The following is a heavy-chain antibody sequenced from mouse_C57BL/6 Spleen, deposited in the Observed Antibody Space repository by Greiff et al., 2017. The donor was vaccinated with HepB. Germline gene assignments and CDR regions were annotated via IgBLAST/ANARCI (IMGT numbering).Heavy chain of an antibody. D-gene: IGHD4-1*01. Sequence: EVKLVESEGGLVQPGSSMKLSCTASGFTFSDYYMAWVRQVPEKGLEWVANINYDGSSTYYLDSLKSRFIISRDNAKNILYLQMSSLKSEDTATYYCARKLGGGNYAMDYWGQGTSVTVSS. V-gene: IGHV5-16*01. CDR1: GFTFSDYY. CDR2: INYDGSST. J-gene: IGHJ4*01. CDR3: ARKLGGGNYAMDY.